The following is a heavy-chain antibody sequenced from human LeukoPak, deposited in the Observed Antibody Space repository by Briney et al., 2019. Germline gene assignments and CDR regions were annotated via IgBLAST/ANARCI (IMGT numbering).Heavy chain of an antibody. J-gene: IGHJ4*02. CDR1: GVSVGSGGYS. D-gene: IGHD6-13*01. CDR2: VYHSGSS. Sequence: PSETLSLTCGVSGVSVGSGGYSWSWIRQPPGKGLEWIGYVYHSGSSFYNPSLKSRLSIPMDTSKNQFSLKLSSVTAADTAVYYCARAGGYSSSWYSNYWGQGTLVTVSS. CDR3: ARAGGYSSSWYSNY. V-gene: IGHV4-30-2*01.